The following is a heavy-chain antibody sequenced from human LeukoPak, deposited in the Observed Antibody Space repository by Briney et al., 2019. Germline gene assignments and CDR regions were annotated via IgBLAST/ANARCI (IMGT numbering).Heavy chain of an antibody. CDR2: IYYSGST. V-gene: IGHV4-61*01. CDR3: ARDHPILWFGESYYYGMDV. D-gene: IGHD3-10*01. J-gene: IGHJ6*04. CDR1: GVSVSSGSYY. Sequence: SETLSLTCTVSGVSVSSGSYYWSWIRQPPGKGLEWIGYIYYSGSTNYNPSLKSRVTISVDTSKTQFSLKLSSVTAADTAVYYCARDHPILWFGESYYYGMDVWGKGTTVTVSS.